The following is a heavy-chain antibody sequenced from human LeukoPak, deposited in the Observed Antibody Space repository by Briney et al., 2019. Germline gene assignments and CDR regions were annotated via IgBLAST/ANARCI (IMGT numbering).Heavy chain of an antibody. Sequence: PGGSLRLSCAASGFTFSSYGMHWVRQAPGKGLEWVAVISYDGSNKYYADSVKGRFTISRDNAKNSLYLQMNSLRAEDTAVYYCARGPVIVVVPAATNWFDPWGQGTLVTVSS. J-gene: IGHJ5*02. D-gene: IGHD2-2*01. V-gene: IGHV3-30*03. CDR1: GFTFSSYG. CDR3: ARGPVIVVVPAATNWFDP. CDR2: ISYDGSNK.